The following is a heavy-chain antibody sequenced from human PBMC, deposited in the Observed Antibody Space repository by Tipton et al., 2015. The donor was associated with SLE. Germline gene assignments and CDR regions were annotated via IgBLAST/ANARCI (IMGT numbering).Heavy chain of an antibody. Sequence: TLSLTCAVSGFSISTSNWWGWIRQPPGKGLEWIGYIYNSGSTYYNPSLKSRVTMSVDTSKNQFSLKLISVTAVDTAVYYCARRWGGGFDPWGQGTLVTVSS. CDR2: IYNSGST. J-gene: IGHJ5*02. D-gene: IGHD1-26*01. CDR1: GFSISTSNW. V-gene: IGHV4-28*01. CDR3: ARRWGGGFDP.